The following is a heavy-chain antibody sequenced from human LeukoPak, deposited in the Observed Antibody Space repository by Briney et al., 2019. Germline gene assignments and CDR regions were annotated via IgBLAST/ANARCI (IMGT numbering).Heavy chain of an antibody. CDR1: GYTFTSYY. D-gene: IGHD1-26*01. Sequence: GASVKVSCKASGYTFTSYYMHWVRQAPGQGLEWMGWINPNSGGTNYAQKFQGRVTMTRDTSISTAYMELSRLRSDDAAVYYCARDLGGATTTSDYWGQGTLVTVSS. V-gene: IGHV1-2*02. CDR2: INPNSGGT. J-gene: IGHJ4*02. CDR3: ARDLGGATTTSDY.